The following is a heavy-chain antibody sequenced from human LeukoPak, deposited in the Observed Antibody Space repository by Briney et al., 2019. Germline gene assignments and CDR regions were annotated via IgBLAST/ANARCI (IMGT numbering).Heavy chain of an antibody. CDR3: AIGAAEYSGYELGY. D-gene: IGHD5-12*01. J-gene: IGHJ4*02. CDR2: ISYDGSNK. Sequence: PGGSLRLSCAASGFTFSDYYMSWIRQAPGKGLEWVAVISYDGSNKYYADSVKGRFTISRDNSKNTLYLQMNSLRAEDTAVYYCAIGAAEYSGYELGYWGQGTLVTVSS. V-gene: IGHV3-30*03. CDR1: GFTFSDYY.